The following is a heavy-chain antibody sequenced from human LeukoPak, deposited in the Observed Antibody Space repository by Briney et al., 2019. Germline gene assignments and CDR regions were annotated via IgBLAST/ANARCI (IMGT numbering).Heavy chain of an antibody. V-gene: IGHV4-34*01. D-gene: IGHD3-3*01. CDR3: ASLNYDFWSGYSLDDYYYGMDV. CDR1: GGSFSGYY. Sequence: SETLSLTCAVYGGSFSGYYWSWIRQPPGQGPEWIGEINHSGSTNYNPSLKSRVTISVDTSKNQFSLKLSSVTAADTAVYYCASLNYDFWSGYSLDDYYYGMDVWGQGTTVTVSS. CDR2: INHSGST. J-gene: IGHJ6*02.